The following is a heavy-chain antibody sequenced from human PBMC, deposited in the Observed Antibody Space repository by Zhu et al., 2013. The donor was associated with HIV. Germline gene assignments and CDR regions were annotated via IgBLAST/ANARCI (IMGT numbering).Heavy chain of an antibody. D-gene: IGHD3-3*01. V-gene: IGHV1-2*02. CDR2: INPDSGDT. J-gene: IGHJ4*02. CDR1: GYTFTGYY. CDR3: ARSLGLTFGVVV. Sequence: QVQLVQSGADMKKTGASVKVSCRASGYTFTGYYIHWVRQAPGQGLEWMGWINPDSGDTDYAQNFLGRVSITRDTSIGTAFMEVRRLTSDDTAVYYCARSLGLTFGVVVWGQGTLVTVSS.